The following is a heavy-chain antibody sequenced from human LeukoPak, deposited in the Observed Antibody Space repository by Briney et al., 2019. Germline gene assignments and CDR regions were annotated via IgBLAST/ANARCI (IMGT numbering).Heavy chain of an antibody. CDR3: ARDLAYSRLDY. V-gene: IGHV3-7*01. CDR2: INPGGSEK. Sequence: GGSLRLSCAASGFSFGSSWMGWVRQAPGKGLEWVASINPGGSEKYSVDSVEGRFTISRDNAKNLLYLQVNSLRAEDTAFYYCARDLAYSRLDYWGQGTLVTVSS. CDR1: GFSFGSSW. J-gene: IGHJ4*02. D-gene: IGHD5-18*01.